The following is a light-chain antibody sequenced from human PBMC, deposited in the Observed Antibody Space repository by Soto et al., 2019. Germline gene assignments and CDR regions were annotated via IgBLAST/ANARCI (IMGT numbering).Light chain of an antibody. CDR3: SSYTSSSTLV. CDR2: EVT. Sequence: QSALTQPPSASGSPGQSVTISCTGTNSDVGGYDFVSWYQHHPGKAPKLMVYEVTKRPSGVPDRFSGSKSGNTASLTISGLQAEDEADYYCSSYTSSSTLVFGGGTKLTVL. CDR1: NSDVGGYDF. J-gene: IGLJ3*02. V-gene: IGLV2-8*01.